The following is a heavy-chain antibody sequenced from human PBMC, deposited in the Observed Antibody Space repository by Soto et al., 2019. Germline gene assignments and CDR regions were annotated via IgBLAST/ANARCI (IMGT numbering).Heavy chain of an antibody. D-gene: IGHD6-19*01. J-gene: IGHJ3*02. Sequence: EVQLVESGGGVVQPGGSLRLSCAASGFTVSSNYMSWVRQAPGKGLEWVSVIFTGGSTYYADSVKGRFTISRHSSMNTVYLQMASLRAEDTAVYYCARDRQSSGWLDAFDIWGKGTMFTFSS. CDR2: IFTGGST. CDR3: ARDRQSSGWLDAFDI. CDR1: GFTVSSNY. V-gene: IGHV3-53*04.